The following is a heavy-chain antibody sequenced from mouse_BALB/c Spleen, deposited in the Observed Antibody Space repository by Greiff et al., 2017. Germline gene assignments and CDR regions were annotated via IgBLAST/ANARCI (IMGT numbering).Heavy chain of an antibody. CDR1: GFSLTSYG. CDR3: ARSYGYDDGFAY. CDR2: IWSGGST. V-gene: IGHV2-2*02. Sequence: VQLQQSGPGLVQPSQSLSITCTVSGFSLTSYGVHWVRQSPGKGLEWLGVIWSGGSTDYNAAFISRLSISKDNSKSQVFFKMNSLQANDTAIYYCARSYGYDDGFAYWGQGTLVTVSA. D-gene: IGHD2-2*01. J-gene: IGHJ3*01.